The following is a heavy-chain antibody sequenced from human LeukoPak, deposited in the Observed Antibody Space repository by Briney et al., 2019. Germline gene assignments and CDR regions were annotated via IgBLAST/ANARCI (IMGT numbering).Heavy chain of an antibody. V-gene: IGHV3-7*01. D-gene: IGHD6-13*01. CDR1: GFTFSSYA. J-gene: IGHJ4*02. CDR2: IKQDGSDQ. Sequence: GGSLRLSCAASGFTFSSYAMSWVRQAPGKGLEWVANIKQDGSDQYYVDSVKGRFTISRDNAKNSLYLQMNSLRAEDTAVYYCARNIGTAQQLIYWGQGTLVTVSA. CDR3: ARNIGTAQQLIY.